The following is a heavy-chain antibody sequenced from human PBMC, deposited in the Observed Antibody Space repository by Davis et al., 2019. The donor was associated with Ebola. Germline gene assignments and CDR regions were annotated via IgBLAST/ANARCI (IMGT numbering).Heavy chain of an antibody. J-gene: IGHJ4*02. CDR3: ARAPGDLFDY. D-gene: IGHD2-21*01. CDR1: GYTFTTYS. V-gene: IGHV1-46*01. Sequence: ASVKVSCKASGYTFTTYSIHWVRQAPGQGLEWMGMIIPRDGSASYAHKFQDRVTMTGDTSTSTVYMDLSSLRSEDTAVYYCARAPGDLFDYWGQGTLVTVSS. CDR2: IIPRDGSA.